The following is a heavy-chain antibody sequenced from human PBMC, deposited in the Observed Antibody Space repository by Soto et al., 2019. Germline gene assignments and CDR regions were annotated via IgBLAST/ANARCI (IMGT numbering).Heavy chain of an antibody. CDR2: IKQDGSEK. J-gene: IGHJ4*02. D-gene: IGHD2-2*01. CDR3: AKNNRYCSSTNCFVFDY. V-gene: IGHV3-7*01. Sequence: EVQLVESGGGLVQPGGSLRLSCAASGFTFNNYWMSWVRQAPGKGLEWVANIKQDGSEKYYVDSVKGRFTISRDNAKNSLYLQMNSLRAEDTAVYYCAKNNRYCSSTNCFVFDYWGQGTLVTVS. CDR1: GFTFNNYW.